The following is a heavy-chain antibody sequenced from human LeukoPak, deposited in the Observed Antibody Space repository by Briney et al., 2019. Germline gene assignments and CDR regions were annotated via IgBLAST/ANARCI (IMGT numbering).Heavy chain of an antibody. Sequence: GGSLRLSCAASGFTFSDYYMSWIRQAPGKGLEWISYISGSGTNIYYADSVRGRFTISRDNAKNSLYLQMNGLRAEDTAVYYRARTGDRGGFDYWGQGTLVTVSS. J-gene: IGHJ4*02. CDR2: ISGSGTNI. CDR1: GFTFSDYY. D-gene: IGHD7-27*01. CDR3: ARTGDRGGFDY. V-gene: IGHV3-11*01.